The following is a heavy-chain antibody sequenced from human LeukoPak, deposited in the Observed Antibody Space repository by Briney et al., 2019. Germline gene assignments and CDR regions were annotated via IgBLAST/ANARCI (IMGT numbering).Heavy chain of an antibody. CDR2: INHSGSN. CDR1: GGSFNAYY. D-gene: IGHD5-18*01. Sequence: SETLSLTCAVYGGSFNAYYWSWIRQHPGKGLEWIGEINHSGSNNYNPSLKSRVTISVDTSKNQFSLKLSSVTASDTAVYYCATLQGYRLDYWGQGTLVTVSS. CDR3: ATLQGYRLDY. V-gene: IGHV4-34*01. J-gene: IGHJ4*02.